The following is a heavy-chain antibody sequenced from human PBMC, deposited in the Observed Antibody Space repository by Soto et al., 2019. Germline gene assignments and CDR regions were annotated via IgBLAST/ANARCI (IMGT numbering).Heavy chain of an antibody. CDR1: GFTFSSYW. CDR2: INSDGSDL. J-gene: IGHJ6*02. CDR3: VSSYYFHDMDV. V-gene: IGHV3-74*01. Sequence: GGSLRLSCAASGFTFSSYWMHWVRQAPGRGLQWVSRINSDGSDLNYADSVEGRFTISRDNAKNTLYLQMNSLGDEDTAVYYCVSSYYFHDMDVWGQGTTVTV.